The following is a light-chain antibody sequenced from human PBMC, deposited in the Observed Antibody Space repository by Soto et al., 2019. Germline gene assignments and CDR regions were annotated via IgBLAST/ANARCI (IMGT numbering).Light chain of an antibody. Sequence: EIVLTQSPATLSLSPGERATLSCRASQSVSSYLAWYQQKPGQAPRLLFYDASNRATGIPARFSGSGSGTDFTLTISSLEPEDFAVYYCHQRSNWLTFGGGTKVEIK. CDR3: HQRSNWLT. J-gene: IGKJ4*01. CDR1: QSVSSY. V-gene: IGKV3-11*01. CDR2: DAS.